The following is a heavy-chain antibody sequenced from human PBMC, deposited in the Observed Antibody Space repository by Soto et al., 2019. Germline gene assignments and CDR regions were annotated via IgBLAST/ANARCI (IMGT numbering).Heavy chain of an antibody. D-gene: IGHD6-19*01. V-gene: IGHV3-23*01. J-gene: IGHJ4*01. CDR2: LSGSGGGT. CDR3: AKELYSTGWNTYYFES. Sequence: GGSLRLSCAASGFSFSDYAMNWVRQAPGKGLEWVSGLSGSGGGTFYADSVRGRFTISRDNSKNTLFLQMNTLRDEDTAVYYCAKELYSTGWNTYYFESWGQGTLATVSS. CDR1: GFSFSDYA.